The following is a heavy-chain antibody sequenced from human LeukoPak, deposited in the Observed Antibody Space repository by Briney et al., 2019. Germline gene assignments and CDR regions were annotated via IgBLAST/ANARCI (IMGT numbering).Heavy chain of an antibody. CDR3: ARMSSGYPYYFDY. CDR2: IYYSGST. V-gene: IGHV4-59*01. Sequence: PSETLSLTCTVSGGSISSYYWNWIRQPPGKGLEWIGYIYYSGSTNCNPSLKSRVTISVDTSKNQFSLKLSSVTAADTAVYYCARMSSGYPYYFDYWGQGTLVTVSS. D-gene: IGHD3-22*01. J-gene: IGHJ4*02. CDR1: GGSISSYY.